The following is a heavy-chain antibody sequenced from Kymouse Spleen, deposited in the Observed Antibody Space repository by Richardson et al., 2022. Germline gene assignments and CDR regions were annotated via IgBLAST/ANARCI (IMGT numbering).Heavy chain of an antibody. J-gene: IGHJ6*02. CDR3: ARYNWNYGMDV. Sequence: QLQLQESGPGLVKPSETLSLTCTVSGGSISSSSYYWGWIRQPPGKGLEWIGSIYYSGSTYYNPSLKSRVTISVDTSKNQFSLKLSSVTAADTAVYYCARYNWNYGMDVWGQGTTVTVSS. V-gene: IGHV4-39*01. CDR2: IYYSGST. D-gene: IGHD1-20*01,IGHD1-7*01. CDR1: GGSISSSSYY.